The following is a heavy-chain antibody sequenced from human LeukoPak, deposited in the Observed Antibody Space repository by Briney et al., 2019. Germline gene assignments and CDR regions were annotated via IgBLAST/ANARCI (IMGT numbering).Heavy chain of an antibody. D-gene: IGHD2-15*01. CDR1: GFTFSSYG. J-gene: IGHJ4*02. CDR2: ISYDGSNK. CDR3: AKDNRNGKYCSGGSCYGYFDY. V-gene: IGHV3-30*18. Sequence: PGGSLRLSCAASGFTFSSYGMHWVRQAPGKGLEWVAVISYDGSNKYYADSVKGRFTISRDNSKNTLYLQMNSLRAEDTAVYYCAKDNRNGKYCSGGSCYGYFDYWGQGTLVTVSS.